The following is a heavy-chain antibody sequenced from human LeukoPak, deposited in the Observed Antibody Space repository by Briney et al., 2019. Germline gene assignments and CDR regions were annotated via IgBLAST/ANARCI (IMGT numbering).Heavy chain of an antibody. CDR3: ARELVSLGTGYFDL. J-gene: IGHJ2*01. CDR2: IRAEGDPT. V-gene: IGHV3-23*01. CDR1: GFNFNIYS. D-gene: IGHD7-27*01. Sequence: GGSLRLSCRASGFNFNIYSMNWVRQAPGKGLEWVSVIRAEGDPTHYADSVKGRFTISRDNSKNTLHLQMNNLTADDTAIYYCARELVSLGTGYFDLWGRGTLVTVSS.